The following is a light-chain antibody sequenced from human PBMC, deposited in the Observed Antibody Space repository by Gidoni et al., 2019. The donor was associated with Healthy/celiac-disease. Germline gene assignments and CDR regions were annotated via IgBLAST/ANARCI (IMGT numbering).Light chain of an antibody. J-gene: IGKJ4*01. Sequence: DMVMTQSPLSLPVTPGEPASISCRSSQSRLHSNGYNYLDWYLQKPGQSPQLLIYLGSNRASGVPDRFSGSGSGTDFTLKISRVEAEDVGVYYCMQALQTPLTFGGGTKVEIK. V-gene: IGKV2-28*01. CDR3: MQALQTPLT. CDR1: QSRLHSNGYNY. CDR2: LGS.